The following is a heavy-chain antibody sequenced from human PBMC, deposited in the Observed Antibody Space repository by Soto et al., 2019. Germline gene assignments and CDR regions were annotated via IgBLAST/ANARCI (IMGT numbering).Heavy chain of an antibody. J-gene: IGHJ6*02. V-gene: IGHV4-30-4*01. CDR3: ARYSSSWYGYYGMDV. CDR2: IYYSGST. CDR1: GGSISSVDYY. Sequence: SSETLSLTCTVSGGSISSVDYYWSWIRQPPGKGLEWIGYIYYSGSTYYNPSLKSRVTISVDTSKNQFSLKLSSVTAADTAVYYCARYSSSWYGYYGMDVWGQGTTVTVSS. D-gene: IGHD6-13*01.